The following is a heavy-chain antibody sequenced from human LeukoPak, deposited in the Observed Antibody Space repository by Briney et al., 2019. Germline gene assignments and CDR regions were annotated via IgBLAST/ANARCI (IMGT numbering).Heavy chain of an antibody. CDR1: GCTFTSYD. CDR2: MNPNSGNT. J-gene: IGHJ5*02. V-gene: IGHV1-8*01. Sequence: GASVKVSCKASGCTFTSYDINWVRQATGQGLEWVGWMNPNSGNTGYAQKFQGRVTMTRNTSISTAYMELSSLRSEDTAVYYCARDRLIAAAGTGNFDPWGQGTLVTVSS. CDR3: ARDRLIAAAGTGNFDP. D-gene: IGHD6-13*01.